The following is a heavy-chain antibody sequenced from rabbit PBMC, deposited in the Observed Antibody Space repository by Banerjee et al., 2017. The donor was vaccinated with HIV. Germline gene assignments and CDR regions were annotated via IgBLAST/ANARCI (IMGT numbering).Heavy chain of an antibody. Sequence: QEQLEESGGGLVQPEGSLTLTCTASGFSFSSNYWICWVRQAPGKGLEWIACIFTSSAGTSYASWANGRFTISLDNAQNTVPLQMTNLTAADTATYFCARDLAGVIGWNFNLWGQGTLVTVS. CDR1: GFSFSSNYW. CDR3: ARDLAGVIGWNFNL. J-gene: IGHJ4*01. CDR2: IFTSSAGT. V-gene: IGHV1S45*01. D-gene: IGHD4-1*01.